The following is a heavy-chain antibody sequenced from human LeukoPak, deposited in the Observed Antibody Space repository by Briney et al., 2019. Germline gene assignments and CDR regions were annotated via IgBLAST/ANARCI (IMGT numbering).Heavy chain of an antibody. D-gene: IGHD6-19*01. CDR2: ISYHGINE. CDR1: RFSFSDYN. V-gene: IGHV3-30*18. J-gene: IGHJ4*02. Sequence: GGSLRLSCAASRFSFSDYNMHWVRQAPGKGLEWMAVISYHGINEYYADSVKGRFTISRDNSKSMLHLQMNSLRPEGTAVYYCAKVRWDNSGWYYLDTWGQGTLLTVSS. CDR3: AKVRWDNSGWYYLDT.